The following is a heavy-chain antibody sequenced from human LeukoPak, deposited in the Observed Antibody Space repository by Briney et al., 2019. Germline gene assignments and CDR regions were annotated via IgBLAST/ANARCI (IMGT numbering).Heavy chain of an antibody. CDR2: IYYSGTT. J-gene: IGHJ4*02. V-gene: IGHV4-59*01. CDR1: GGSISSYY. CDR3: ARGVYIAAAQYGY. Sequence: SETLSPTCTVSGGSISSYYWSWIRQPPGKGLEWIGYIYYSGTTNYNPSLKSRVTISVDTSKNQFSLKLSSVTAADTAVYYCARGVYIAAAQYGYWGRGTLVTVSS. D-gene: IGHD6-13*01.